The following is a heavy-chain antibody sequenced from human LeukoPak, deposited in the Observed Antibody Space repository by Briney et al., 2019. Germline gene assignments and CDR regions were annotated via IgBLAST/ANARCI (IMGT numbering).Heavy chain of an antibody. CDR3: ARGSHGGKPDY. CDR1: GGSISISSSNW. D-gene: IGHD4-23*01. J-gene: IGHJ4*02. V-gene: IGHV4-4*02. Sequence: SGTLSLTCAVSGGSISISSSNWWSWVRQPPGKGLEWIGEIYHSGSTNYNPSLKSRVTISVDKSKNQFSLKLSSVTAADTAVYYCARGSHGGKPDYWGQGTLVTVSS. CDR2: IYHSGST.